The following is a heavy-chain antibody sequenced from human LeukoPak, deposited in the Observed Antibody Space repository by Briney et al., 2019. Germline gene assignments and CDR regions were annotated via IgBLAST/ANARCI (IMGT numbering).Heavy chain of an antibody. CDR3: ASRATGYSGYQGYFDY. CDR1: GFTFSSYS. CDR2: IRSRSSYI. Sequence: PGGSLRLSCAASGFTFSSYSMNWVRPPPGKGLEWVSSIRSRSSYIYYADSVKGRFTISRDNAKNSLYLQMNSLRAEDTAVYYCASRATGYSGYQGYFDYWGQGTLVTVSS. D-gene: IGHD5-12*01. V-gene: IGHV3-21*01. J-gene: IGHJ4*02.